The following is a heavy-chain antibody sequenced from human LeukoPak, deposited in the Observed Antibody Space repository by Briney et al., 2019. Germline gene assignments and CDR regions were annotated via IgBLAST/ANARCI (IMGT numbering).Heavy chain of an antibody. D-gene: IGHD1-26*01. V-gene: IGHV1-69*04. J-gene: IGHJ4*02. CDR3: ARDSGSYYVTFDY. CDR2: IIPILGIA. CDR1: GGTFSSYA. Sequence: SVKVSCKASGGTFSSYAISWVRQAPGQGLEWMGRIIPILGIANYAQKFQGRVTITADKSTSTAYMELSSLRSEDTAVYYCARDSGSYYVTFDYWGQGTLVTVSS.